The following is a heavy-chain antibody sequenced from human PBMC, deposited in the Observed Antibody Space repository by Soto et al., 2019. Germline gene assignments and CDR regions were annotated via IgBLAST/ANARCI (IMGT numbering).Heavy chain of an antibody. CDR2: IYYSGST. V-gene: IGHV4-59*01. D-gene: IGHD4-17*01. Sequence: QVQLQESGPGLVKPSETLSLTCTVSGGSISSYYWNWIRQPPGKGLEWIGNIYYSGSTNYNPSLECRVTISLDTSKNQFSLKLSSVTAAYTAVYSCARGTTVTSSPYYYPGMDVWGQGTTVSVSS. CDR3: ARGTTVTSSPYYYPGMDV. J-gene: IGHJ6*02. CDR1: GGSISSYY.